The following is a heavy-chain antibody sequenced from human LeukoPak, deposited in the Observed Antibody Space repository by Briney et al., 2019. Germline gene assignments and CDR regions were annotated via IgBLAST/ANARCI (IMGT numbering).Heavy chain of an antibody. V-gene: IGHV3-30*02. Sequence: GGSLRLSCAASGFTFSSHGMHWVRQAPGKGLEWVAFIRYDGSNKYYADSVKGRFTISRDNSKNTLYLQMNSLRAEDTVVYYCAKDPMIAVAGTFGFKNRNYYYYGMDVWGQGTTVTVSS. J-gene: IGHJ6*02. CDR3: AKDPMIAVAGTFGFKNRNYYYYGMDV. D-gene: IGHD6-19*01. CDR1: GFTFSSHG. CDR2: IRYDGSNK.